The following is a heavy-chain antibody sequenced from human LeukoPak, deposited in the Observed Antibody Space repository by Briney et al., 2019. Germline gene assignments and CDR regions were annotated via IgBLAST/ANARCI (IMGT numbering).Heavy chain of an antibody. J-gene: IGHJ5*02. V-gene: IGHV7-4-1*02. CDR1: GYTFTSYA. CDR3: ARVYCSGGSCYSFRFDP. CDR2: INTNTGNP. D-gene: IGHD2-15*01. Sequence: ASVKVSCKASGYTFTSYAMNWVRQAPGQGLEWMGWINTNTGNPTYAQGFTGRFVFSLDTSVSTAYLQISSLKAEDTAVYYCARVYCSGGSCYSFRFDPWGQGTLVTVSS.